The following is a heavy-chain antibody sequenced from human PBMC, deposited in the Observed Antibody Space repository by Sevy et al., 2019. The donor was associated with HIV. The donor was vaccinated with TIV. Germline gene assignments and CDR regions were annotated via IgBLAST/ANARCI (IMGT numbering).Heavy chain of an antibody. D-gene: IGHD3-16*01. Sequence: ASVKVSCKASGYTFSSFDINWVRQATGQGLGGMGWMNPNSGNTGYAQNFQGRVTMTRNTSINTAYLDLSSLSSEDTGVYYCAGYFGGVIAHWGQGTLVTVSS. CDR3: AGYFGGVIAH. J-gene: IGHJ5*02. CDR2: MNPNSGNT. V-gene: IGHV1-8*02. CDR1: GYTFSSFD.